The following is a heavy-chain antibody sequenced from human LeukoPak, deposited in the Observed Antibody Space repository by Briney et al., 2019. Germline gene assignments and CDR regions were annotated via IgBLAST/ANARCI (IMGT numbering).Heavy chain of an antibody. V-gene: IGHV1-18*01. Sequence: ASVKVSCKASGYTFTSYGISWVRQAPGQGLEWMGWISAYNGNTNYAQKLQGRVTMTRNTSISTAYMELSSLRSEDTAVYYCARGTKTRVDYWGQGTLVTVSS. CDR3: ARGTKTRVDY. CDR2: ISAYNGNT. J-gene: IGHJ4*02. CDR1: GYTFTSYG.